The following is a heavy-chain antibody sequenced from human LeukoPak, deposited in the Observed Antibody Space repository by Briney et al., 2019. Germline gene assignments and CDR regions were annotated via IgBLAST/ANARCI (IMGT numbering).Heavy chain of an antibody. Sequence: GASVKVSCKASGYTFTSYYMHWVRQAPGQGLEWMGIINPSGGSTSYAQKFQGRVTMTRDTSTSTVYMELSSLRSEDTAVYYCARDRREYDSSGYYAFDYWGQGTLVTVSS. J-gene: IGHJ4*02. CDR3: ARDRREYDSSGYYAFDY. V-gene: IGHV1-46*01. CDR2: INPSGGST. D-gene: IGHD3-22*01. CDR1: GYTFTSYY.